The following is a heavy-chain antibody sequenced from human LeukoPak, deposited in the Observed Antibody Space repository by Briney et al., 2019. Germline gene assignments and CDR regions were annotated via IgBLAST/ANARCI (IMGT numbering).Heavy chain of an antibody. V-gene: IGHV3-30*02. CDR2: IWSDGTKQ. CDR3: Y. D-gene: IGHD5-24*01. Sequence: PGGSLRLSCAASGFAFHIYGMRWVRQAPGKGLEWVAFIWSDGTKQFYADSVKGRFTISRDNSNNTVYLHMNNCVRDRNNNYFDYWGQGTLLTVSS. J-gene: IGHJ4*02. CDR1: GFAFHIYG.